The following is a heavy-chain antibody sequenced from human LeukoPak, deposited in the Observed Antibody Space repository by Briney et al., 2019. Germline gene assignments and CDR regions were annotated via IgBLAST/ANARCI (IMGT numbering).Heavy chain of an antibody. CDR2: IYYSGST. D-gene: IGHD3-10*02. CDR1: GGSISGSRYN. J-gene: IGHJ5*01. Sequence: SGTLSLTCAVSGGSISGSRYNWGWIRQPPGKGLEWIANIYYSGSTYSNPSLKSRVTISVDTSKNQFSLKLSSVSAAETAVYFCARHGGHNYVRTNFDSWGQGTLASVS. CDR3: ARHGGHNYVRTNFDS. V-gene: IGHV4-39*01.